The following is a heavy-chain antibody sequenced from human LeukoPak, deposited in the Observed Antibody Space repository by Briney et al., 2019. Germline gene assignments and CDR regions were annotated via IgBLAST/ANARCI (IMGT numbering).Heavy chain of an antibody. CDR2: IYTSGST. J-gene: IGHJ4*02. CDR3: ARQSKRRSSDY. CDR1: GGSISSGSYY. V-gene: IGHV4-61*02. Sequence: PSQTLSLTCTVSGGSISSGSYYWSWIRQPAGKGLEWIGRIYTSGSTNYNPSLKSRVTISVDTSKNQFSLKLSSVTAADTAVYYCARQSKRRSSDYWGQGTLVTVSS.